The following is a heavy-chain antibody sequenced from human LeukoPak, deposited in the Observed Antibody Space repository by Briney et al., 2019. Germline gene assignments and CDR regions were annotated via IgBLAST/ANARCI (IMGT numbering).Heavy chain of an antibody. CDR2: IYYSGST. D-gene: IGHD3-10*01. Sequence: SETLSLTCSVSGGSISSYHWSWIRQPPGKGLEWIGYIYYSGSTNYNPSLKSRVTISVDTSKNQFSLKLSSVTAADTAVYYCARLLRGVMYYCGMDVWGQGTTVTVSS. CDR3: ARLLRGVMYYCGMDV. CDR1: GGSISSYH. J-gene: IGHJ6*02. V-gene: IGHV4-59*08.